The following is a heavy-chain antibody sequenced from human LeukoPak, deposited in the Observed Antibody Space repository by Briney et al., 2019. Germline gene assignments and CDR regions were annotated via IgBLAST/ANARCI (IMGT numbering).Heavy chain of an antibody. Sequence: SVKVSCKASGGTFSSYAVSWVRQAPGQGLEWMGGIIPIFGTANYAQKFQGRVTITTDESTSTAYMELSSLRSEDTAVYYCARDLFRESARTPCDYWGQGTLVTVFS. CDR1: GGTFSSYA. V-gene: IGHV1-69*05. D-gene: IGHD1-14*01. CDR2: IIPIFGTA. J-gene: IGHJ4*02. CDR3: ARDLFRESARTPCDY.